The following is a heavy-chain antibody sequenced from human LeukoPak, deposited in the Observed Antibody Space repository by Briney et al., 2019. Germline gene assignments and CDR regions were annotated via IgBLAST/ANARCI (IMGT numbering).Heavy chain of an antibody. Sequence: PSETLSLTCTVSGGSISSYYWSWIRQPPGKGLEWIGYIYYSGSTTYNPSLKSRVTISVDTSKNQFSLKLSSVTAADTAVYYCARASRGYYDSTVDYWGQGTLVAVSS. D-gene: IGHD3-22*01. CDR3: ARASRGYYDSTVDY. CDR1: GGSISSYY. J-gene: IGHJ4*02. V-gene: IGHV4-59*01. CDR2: IYYSGST.